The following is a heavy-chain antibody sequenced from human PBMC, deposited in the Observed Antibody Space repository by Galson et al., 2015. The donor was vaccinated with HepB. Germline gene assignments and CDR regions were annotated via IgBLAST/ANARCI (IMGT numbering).Heavy chain of an antibody. Sequence: SETLSLTCALFGGSISTTHWWNWVRQPPGKGLEWIAEISHSGSANYSPSLRGRVILSIDESKHSFFRTLISVIAADTAVYYCARRHGLTNAFDMWGQGTMVTVSS. V-gene: IGHV4-4*02. J-gene: IGHJ3*02. CDR1: GGSISTTHW. CDR3: ARRHGLTNAFDM. D-gene: IGHD2-8*01. CDR2: ISHSGSA.